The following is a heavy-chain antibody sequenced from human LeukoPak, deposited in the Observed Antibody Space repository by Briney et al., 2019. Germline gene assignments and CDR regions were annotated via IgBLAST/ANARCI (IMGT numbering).Heavy chain of an antibody. CDR3: ARGIGGYDFWSGYYGSGYYYYGMDV. V-gene: IGHV4-30-4*01. CDR2: IYYSGST. J-gene: IGHJ6*02. CDR1: GGSISSGDYY. Sequence: SQTQSLTCTVSGGSISSGDYYWSWIRQPPGKGLEWIGYIYYSGSTYYNPSLKSRVTISVDTSKNQFSLKLSSVTAADTAVYYCARGIGGYDFWSGYYGSGYYYYGMDVWGQGTTVTVSS. D-gene: IGHD3-3*01.